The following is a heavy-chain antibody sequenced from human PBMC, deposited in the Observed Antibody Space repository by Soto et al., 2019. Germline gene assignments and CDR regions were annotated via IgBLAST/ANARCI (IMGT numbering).Heavy chain of an antibody. Sequence: EVQLVDSGGDLVQPGGSLRLSCAASGLTVSSNYMGWVRQAPGKGLEWVSVIYSGTNTHYADSVRGRFTISRDNSKNTLYLQTNSLRAEDTAVYYCARGFRVVGAYGAGAFFDYWAQGTLVTVSS. CDR1: GLTVSSNY. CDR2: IYSGTNT. V-gene: IGHV3-66*01. J-gene: IGHJ4*02. CDR3: ARGFRVVGAYGAGAFFDY. D-gene: IGHD2-15*01.